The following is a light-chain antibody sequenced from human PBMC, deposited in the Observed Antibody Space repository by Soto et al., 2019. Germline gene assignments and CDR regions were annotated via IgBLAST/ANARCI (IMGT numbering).Light chain of an antibody. CDR3: WSYAGRRTFEV. V-gene: IGLV2-23*03. Sequence: QSALTQPASVSGSPGQSITISCTGSSSDVGSYNLVSWYQQYPGKAPKLMIFEGNKRPSGVSNRFSGSKSGNTASLTISGLQAEDEADYYCWSYAGRRTFEVFGGGTQMTVL. CDR2: EGN. CDR1: SSDVGSYNL. J-gene: IGLJ2*01.